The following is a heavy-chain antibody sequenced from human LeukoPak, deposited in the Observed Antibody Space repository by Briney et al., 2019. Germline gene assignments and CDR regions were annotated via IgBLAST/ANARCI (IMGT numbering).Heavy chain of an antibody. CDR2: INDNGAGT. D-gene: IGHD2-8*02. CDR3: ARDQVVYAPPYYYYYMDV. CDR1: GFTFSSYA. J-gene: IGHJ6*03. V-gene: IGHV3-23*01. Sequence: GGSLRLSCAASGFTFSSYAMSWVRQAPGKGLKWVSTINDNGAGTYYADSVKGRFTISRDNSKNTVYLQMNSLRAEDTAVYYCARDQVVYAPPYYYYYMDVWGKGTTVAVSS.